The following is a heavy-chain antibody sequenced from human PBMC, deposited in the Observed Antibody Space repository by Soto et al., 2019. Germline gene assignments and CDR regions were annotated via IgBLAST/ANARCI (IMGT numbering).Heavy chain of an antibody. CDR1: GGSVSSVKYF. Sequence: QMQLQESGPGLVKPSETLSLTCNVSGGSVSSVKYFWSWIRQPPGKGLEWIAYIYNNGNTNYNPSLKSRATISVDTSKNQCSLKLTSVTAAESAVYFCARTVMPVGNLADFDHWGQGVLVTVSS. D-gene: IGHD7-27*01. CDR2: IYNNGNT. V-gene: IGHV4-61*01. CDR3: ARTVMPVGNLADFDH. J-gene: IGHJ4*02.